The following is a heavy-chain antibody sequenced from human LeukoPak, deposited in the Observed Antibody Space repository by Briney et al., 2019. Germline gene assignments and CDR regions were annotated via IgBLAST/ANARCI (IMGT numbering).Heavy chain of an antibody. D-gene: IGHD3-22*01. V-gene: IGHV1-2*02. CDR3: ARDLSGWYYYDSSGYGYFDY. J-gene: IGHJ4*02. CDR1: GYTFTGYY. Sequence: ASVKVSCKASGYTFTGYYMHWVRQAPGQGLEWMGWINPNSGGTNYAQKLQGRVTMTRDTSISTAYMELSRLRSDDTAVYYCARDLSGWYYYDSSGYGYFDYWGQGTLVTVSS. CDR2: INPNSGGT.